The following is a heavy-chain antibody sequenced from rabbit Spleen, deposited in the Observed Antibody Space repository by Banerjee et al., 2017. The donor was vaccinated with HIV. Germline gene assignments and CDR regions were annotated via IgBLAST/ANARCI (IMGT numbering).Heavy chain of an antibody. Sequence: QSLEESGGDLVKPGASLTLTCTASGFSFSSSDYMCWVRQAPGKGLEWIACIAGSSGGFTYSATWAKGRFTISKTSSTTVTLQMASLTAADTATYFCARETSSGWGVVSFYLNLWGPGTLVTVS. V-gene: IGHV1S40*01. J-gene: IGHJ4*01. CDR3: ARETSSGWGVVSFYLNL. CDR1: GFSFSSSDY. CDR2: IAGSSGGFT. D-gene: IGHD4-1*01.